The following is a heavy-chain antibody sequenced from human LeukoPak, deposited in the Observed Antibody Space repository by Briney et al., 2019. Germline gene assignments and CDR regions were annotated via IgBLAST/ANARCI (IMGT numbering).Heavy chain of an antibody. CDR2: MNPNSGNT. V-gene: IGHV1-8*01. J-gene: IGHJ4*02. D-gene: IGHD6-19*01. CDR3: ARGASSGWYGNFDY. Sequence: GAPVKVSCKASGYTFTSYDINWVRQAPGQGLEWMAWMNPNSGNTGYAQKFQGRVTMTRNTSISTAYMELSSLRSEDTAVYYCARGASSGWYGNFDYWGQGTLVTVSS. CDR1: GYTFTSYD.